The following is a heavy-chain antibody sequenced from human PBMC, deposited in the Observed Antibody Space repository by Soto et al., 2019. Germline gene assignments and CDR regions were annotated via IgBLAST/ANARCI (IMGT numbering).Heavy chain of an antibody. J-gene: IGHJ4*02. CDR2: IYYSGST. V-gene: IGHV4-31*03. Sequence: QVQLQESGPGLVKPSQTLSLTCTVSGGSISSGGYYWSWIHQHPGKGLEWIGYIYYSGSTYYNPSLKSRVTISVDTSKNQFSLKLSSVTAADTAVYYCARAGADTHYDFWSGHDYWGQGTLVTVSS. D-gene: IGHD3-3*01. CDR3: ARAGADTHYDFWSGHDY. CDR1: GGSISSGGYY.